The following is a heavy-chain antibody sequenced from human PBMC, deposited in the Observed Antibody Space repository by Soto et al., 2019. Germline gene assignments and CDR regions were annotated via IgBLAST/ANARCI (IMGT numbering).Heavy chain of an antibody. J-gene: IGHJ4*02. CDR1: GFTFSSYG. CDR3: AYSSWTNAAFVY. CDR2: IRNSSSYI. D-gene: IGHD6-13*01. Sequence: GGSLRLSCAASGFTFSSYGMHWVRQAPGKGLEWVSSIRNSSSYIYYADSVKGRFTISRDNAKNSLYLQMNSLRAEDTAVYYCAYSSWTNAAFVYWGQGTLVTVSS. V-gene: IGHV3-21*01.